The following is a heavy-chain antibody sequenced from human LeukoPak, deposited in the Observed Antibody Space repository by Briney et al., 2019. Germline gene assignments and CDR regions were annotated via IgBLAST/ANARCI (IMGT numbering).Heavy chain of an antibody. CDR2: IYYSRAT. CDR1: GGSISSTSYY. J-gene: IGHJ6*02. CDR3: AREPAYSSSWYELAKYYYYYGMDV. D-gene: IGHD6-13*01. V-gene: IGHV4-39*07. Sequence: KASETLSLTCTVSGGSISSTSYYWGWIRQAPGKGLEWLASIYYSRATYYNPSLKSRLTVSGDTSNNRFSLKLSSVTAADTAVYYCAREPAYSSSWYELAKYYYYYGMDVWGQGTMVTVSS.